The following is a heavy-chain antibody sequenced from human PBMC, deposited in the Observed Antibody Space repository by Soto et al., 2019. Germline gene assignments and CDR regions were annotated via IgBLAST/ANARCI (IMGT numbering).Heavy chain of an antibody. D-gene: IGHD3-22*01. CDR1: GGSISSYY. J-gene: IGHJ4*02. CDR2: IYYSGST. CDR3: ATMSSSGYPLDY. Sequence: SETLSLTCTVSGGSISSYYWSWIRQPPGKGLEWIGYIYYSGSTNYNPSLKSRVTISVDTSKNQFSLKLSSVTAADTAVYFCATMSSSGYPLDYWGRGILVTVSS. V-gene: IGHV4-59*01.